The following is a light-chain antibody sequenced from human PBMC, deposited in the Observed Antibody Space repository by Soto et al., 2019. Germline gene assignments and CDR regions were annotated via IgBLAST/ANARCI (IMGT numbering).Light chain of an antibody. Sequence: DIQMTQSPSSLSASVGDRVTITCRASQGIRNDLGWYQQKPGRPPKVLIYAASTLEGGVPSRFSGSGSGTEFILTISSLQPEDFATYYCQQYNRYPITFGGGTKVDIK. CDR1: QGIRND. V-gene: IGKV1-17*01. J-gene: IGKJ4*01. CDR3: QQYNRYPIT. CDR2: AAS.